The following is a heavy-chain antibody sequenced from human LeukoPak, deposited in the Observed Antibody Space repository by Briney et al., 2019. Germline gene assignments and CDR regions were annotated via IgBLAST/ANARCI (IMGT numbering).Heavy chain of an antibody. Sequence: NPSETLSLTCAVYGGSFSGYYWSWIRQPPGKGLEWIGEINHSGSTNYNPSLKSRVTISVDTSKNQFSLKLSSVTAADTAVYYCATRIYGSGSYYKRYYFDYWGQGTLVTVSS. CDR3: ATRIYGSGSYYKRYYFDY. D-gene: IGHD3-10*01. V-gene: IGHV4-34*01. CDR2: INHSGST. CDR1: GGSFSGYY. J-gene: IGHJ4*02.